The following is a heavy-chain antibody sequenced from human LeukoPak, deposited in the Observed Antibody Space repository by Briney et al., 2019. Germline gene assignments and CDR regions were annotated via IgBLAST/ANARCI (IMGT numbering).Heavy chain of an antibody. CDR2: IYHSGST. D-gene: IGHD1-14*01. CDR1: GYSISSGYY. J-gene: IGHJ4*02. V-gene: IGHV4-38-2*01. CDR3: ARAPPGYFDY. Sequence: PSETLSLTCAVSGYSISSGYYWGWIRQPPGKGLEWIGSIYHSGSTYYNPSLKSRVTISVDTSKNQFSLKLSSVTAAGTAVYYCARAPPGYFDYWGQGTLVTVSS.